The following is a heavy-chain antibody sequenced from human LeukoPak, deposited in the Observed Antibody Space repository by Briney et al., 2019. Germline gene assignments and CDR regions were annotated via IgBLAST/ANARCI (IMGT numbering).Heavy chain of an antibody. V-gene: IGHV4-4*07. J-gene: IGHJ5*02. D-gene: IGHD3-10*01. Sequence: PSETLSLTCTVSGGSISSYYWSWIRQPAGKGLEWIERIYTSGSTNYNPSLKSRVTMSVDTSKNQFSLKLSSVTAADTAVYYCARMNKRFGELGWFDPWGQGTLVTVSS. CDR2: IYTSGST. CDR3: ARMNKRFGELGWFDP. CDR1: GGSISSYY.